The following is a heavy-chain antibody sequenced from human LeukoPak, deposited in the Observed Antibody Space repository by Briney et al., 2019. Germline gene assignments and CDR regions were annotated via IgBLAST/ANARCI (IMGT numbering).Heavy chain of an antibody. CDR1: GGSFSGYY. J-gene: IGHJ6*03. Sequence: PSETLSLTCAVYGGSFSGYYWSWIRQPPGKGLEWIGEINHSGSTNYNPSLKSRVTILVDTSKNQFSLKLSSVTAADTAVYYCARGFRRPHQSRDRTPQPYYMDVWGKGTTVTVSS. CDR2: INHSGST. CDR3: ARGFRRPHQSRDRTPQPYYMDV. D-gene: IGHD1-14*01. V-gene: IGHV4-34*01.